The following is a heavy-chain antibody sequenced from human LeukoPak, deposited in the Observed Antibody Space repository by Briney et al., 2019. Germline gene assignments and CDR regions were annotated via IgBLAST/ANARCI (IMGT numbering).Heavy chain of an antibody. Sequence: SETLSLTCTVSGGSISSYYWSWIRQPAGKGLEWIGRIYTSGSTNYNPSLRSRVTMSVDTSKNQFSLKLSSVTAADTAVYYCARENIVVVGKPLDYWGQGTLVTVSS. CDR3: ARENIVVVGKPLDY. V-gene: IGHV4-4*07. D-gene: IGHD2-2*01. CDR1: GGSISSYY. CDR2: IYTSGST. J-gene: IGHJ4*02.